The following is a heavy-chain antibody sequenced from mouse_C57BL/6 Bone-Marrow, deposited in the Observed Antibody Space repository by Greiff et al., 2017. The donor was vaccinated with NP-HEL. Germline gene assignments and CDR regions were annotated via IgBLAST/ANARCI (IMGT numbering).Heavy chain of an antibody. CDR1: GYTFTSYW. CDR3: ARPYSNPFAY. J-gene: IGHJ3*01. V-gene: IGHV1-59*01. D-gene: IGHD2-5*01. Sequence: QVQLQQPGAELVRPGTSAKLSCKASGYTFTSYWMHWVKQRPGHGLEWIGVIDPSDSYTNYNQKFKGKATLTVDTSSSTAYMQLSSLTSEDSAVYYCARPYSNPFAYWGQGTLVTVSA. CDR2: IDPSDSYT.